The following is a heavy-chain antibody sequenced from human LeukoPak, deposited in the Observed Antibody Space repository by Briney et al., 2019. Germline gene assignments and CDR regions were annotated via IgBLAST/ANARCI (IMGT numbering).Heavy chain of an antibody. CDR3: ARPYSSGWYGAFDI. CDR1: GGSISNYY. CDR2: FYYSEST. D-gene: IGHD6-19*01. J-gene: IGHJ3*02. Sequence: SETLSLTCAVSGGSISNYYWSWIRQPPGKGLEWIGYFYYSESTNYNPSLKSRVTISVDTSKNQFSLKLNSVTAADTAVYYCARPYSSGWYGAFDIWGQGTMVTVSS. V-gene: IGHV4-59*01.